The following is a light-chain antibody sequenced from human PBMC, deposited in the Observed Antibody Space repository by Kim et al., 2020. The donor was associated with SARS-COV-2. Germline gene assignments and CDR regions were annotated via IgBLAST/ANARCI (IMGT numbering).Light chain of an antibody. V-gene: IGLV3-21*04. CDR1: NLGSKS. CDR3: QVWDSSSDHPV. CDR2: YDS. Sequence: APVEKAMITCGGNNLGSKSVHWYQQKPGQAPVLVIYYDSDRPSGIPERFSGSNSGNTATLTISRVEAGDEADYYCQVWDSSSDHPVFGGGTQLTVL. J-gene: IGLJ3*02.